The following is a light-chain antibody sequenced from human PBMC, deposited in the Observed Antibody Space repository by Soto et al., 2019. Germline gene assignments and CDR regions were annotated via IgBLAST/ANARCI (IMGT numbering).Light chain of an antibody. Sequence: DIQMTQSPSPLSASVGDRVTITCRASQRISNFLNWYQQKPGKAPNLLTYSASNLQSGVPSRFSGTRSGTDFTLTINSLQPEDFATYFCQQSYSIPYTFGQGTKLEIK. CDR3: QQSYSIPYT. CDR2: SAS. V-gene: IGKV1-39*01. CDR1: QRISNF. J-gene: IGKJ2*01.